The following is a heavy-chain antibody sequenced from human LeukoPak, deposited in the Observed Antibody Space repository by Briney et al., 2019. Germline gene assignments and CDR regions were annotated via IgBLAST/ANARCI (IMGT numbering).Heavy chain of an antibody. CDR1: GFTFSSYP. Sequence: GGSLRLSCAAPGFTFSSYPMIWFRQPPGKGLEWVSPISVVSADYADSVKGRFSISIDNSKNTLYLQMNSLRAEDTAVYYCAKDRSSRYDFWSGSFSHYYYYYMDVWGKGTTVTVSS. D-gene: IGHD3-3*01. CDR3: AKDRSSRYDFWSGSFSHYYYYYMDV. CDR2: ISVVSA. V-gene: IGHV3-23*01. J-gene: IGHJ6*03.